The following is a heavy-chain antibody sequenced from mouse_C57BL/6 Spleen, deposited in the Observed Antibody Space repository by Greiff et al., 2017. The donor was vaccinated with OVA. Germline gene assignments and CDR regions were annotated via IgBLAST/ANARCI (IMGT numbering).Heavy chain of an antibody. V-gene: IGHV1-18*01. CDR3: ARRRGYDYDVSFAY. J-gene: IGHJ3*01. CDR1: GYTFTDYN. Sequence: VHVKQSGPELVKPGASVKIPCKASGYTFTDYNMDWVKQSHGKSLEWIGDINPNNGGTIYNQKFKGKATLTVDKSSSTAYMELRSLTSEDTAVYYCARRRGYDYDVSFAYWGQGTLVTVSA. CDR2: INPNNGGT. D-gene: IGHD2-4*01.